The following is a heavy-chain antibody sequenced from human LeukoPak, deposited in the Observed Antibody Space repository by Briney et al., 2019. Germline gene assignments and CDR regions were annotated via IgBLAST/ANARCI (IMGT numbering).Heavy chain of an antibody. CDR2: ISSSGSTI. CDR1: GFTFSDYY. D-gene: IGHD6-19*01. V-gene: IGHV3-11*01. J-gene: IGHJ4*02. Sequence: PGGSLRLSRAASGFTFSDYYMSWIRQAPGKGLEWVSYISSSGSTIYYADSVKGRFTISRDNAKNSLYLQMNSLRAEDTAVYYCAGVRADREGYFDYWGQGTLVTVSS. CDR3: AGVRADREGYFDY.